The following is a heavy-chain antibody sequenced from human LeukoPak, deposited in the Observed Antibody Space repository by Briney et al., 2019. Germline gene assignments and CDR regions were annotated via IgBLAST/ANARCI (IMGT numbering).Heavy chain of an antibody. V-gene: IGHV3-74*01. CDR3: AKDRLSAAGDSDYFDC. CDR2: INPDGSET. CDR1: GFTFSTYW. Sequence: PGGSLRLSCAASGFTFSTYWVHWVRQAPGKGLVWVSRINPDGSETDYADSVKGRFTISRDNAKNTLYLQMNSLRVEDTAVYYCAKDRLSAAGDSDYFDCWGQGTLVTVSS. D-gene: IGHD6-13*01. J-gene: IGHJ4*02.